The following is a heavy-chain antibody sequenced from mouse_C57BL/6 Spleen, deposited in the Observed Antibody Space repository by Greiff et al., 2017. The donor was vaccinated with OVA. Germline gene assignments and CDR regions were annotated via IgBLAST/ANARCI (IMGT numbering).Heavy chain of an antibody. CDR3: TTSGSSYGYAMDY. J-gene: IGHJ4*01. Sequence: EVQLQQSGAELVRPGASVKLSCTASGFNIKDYYMHWVKQRPEQGLEWIGRIDPEDGDTEYAPKFQGKATMTADTSSNTAYLPLSSLTSEDTAVYYCTTSGSSYGYAMDYWGQGTSVTVSS. CDR2: IDPEDGDT. V-gene: IGHV14-1*01. D-gene: IGHD1-1*01. CDR1: GFNIKDYY.